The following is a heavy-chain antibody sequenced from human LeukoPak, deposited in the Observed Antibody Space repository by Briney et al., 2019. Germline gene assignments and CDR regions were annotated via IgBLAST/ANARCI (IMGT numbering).Heavy chain of an antibody. J-gene: IGHJ6*04. Sequence: KPSETLTLTCTVSGGSISSHYWSWIRQPPGKGLEWIGHISYSGSTNYNPSLKSRVTISVDTSKNQFSLKLRSVTAADTAVYYCARDSHDYGDYGGWGNGTRVTVSS. CDR1: GGSISSHY. CDR2: ISYSGST. CDR3: ARDSHDYGDYGG. D-gene: IGHD4-17*01. V-gene: IGHV4-59*11.